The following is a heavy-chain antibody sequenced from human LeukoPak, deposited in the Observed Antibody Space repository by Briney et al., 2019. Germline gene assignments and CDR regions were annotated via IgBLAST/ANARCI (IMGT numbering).Heavy chain of an antibody. J-gene: IGHJ4*02. V-gene: IGHV3-48*03. CDR1: GFTFSSYE. CDR2: ISSSGTSM. Sequence: GGSLRLSCAASGFTFSSYEMNWVRQAPGKGLEWVSYISSSGTSMYYADSVKGRFTISRDNAKNSLYLQMNGLRADDTAVYYCARVLGIVGGWGQGTLVTVSS. D-gene: IGHD1-26*01. CDR3: ARVLGIVGG.